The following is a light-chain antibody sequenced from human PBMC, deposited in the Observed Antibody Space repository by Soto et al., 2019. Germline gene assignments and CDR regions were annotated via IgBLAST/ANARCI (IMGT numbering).Light chain of an antibody. Sequence: QSALTQPASVSGSPGQSITISCTGTSSDVGGYNYVSWYQQHPGKSPKLIIYEVSNRPSGVSNRFSGSTSGNTASLTLSGLQAEDEADYYCNSYTSKSTEVFGTGTKLTVL. J-gene: IGLJ1*01. CDR1: SSDVGGYNY. CDR2: EVS. CDR3: NSYTSKSTEV. V-gene: IGLV2-14*01.